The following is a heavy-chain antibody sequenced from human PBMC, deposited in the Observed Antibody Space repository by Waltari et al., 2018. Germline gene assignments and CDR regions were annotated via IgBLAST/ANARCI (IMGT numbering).Heavy chain of an antibody. CDR2: IKQDGSEK. CDR3: ARGSSLAD. V-gene: IGHV3-7*01. D-gene: IGHD6-6*01. J-gene: IGHJ4*02. CDR1: GFTFSSYW. Sequence: EVQLVESGGGLVQPGGSLRLSCAASGFTFSSYWLSWVRQVPGKGLEWVANIKQDGSEKHYVDSVKGRFTISRDNAKNSLYLQMNSLRAEDMAVYYCARGSSLADWGQGTLVTVSS.